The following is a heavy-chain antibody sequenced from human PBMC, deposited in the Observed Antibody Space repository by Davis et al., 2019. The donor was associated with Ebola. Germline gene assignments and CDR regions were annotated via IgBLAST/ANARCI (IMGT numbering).Heavy chain of an antibody. V-gene: IGHV3-30*04. J-gene: IGHJ6*02. Sequence: GGSLRLSCAASGFTFSAHTMHWVRQAPGKGLEWVAVISYDENNKYYADSVKGRFTISRDNSKNTLYLQMNSLRAEDTAVYYCAKDNSIRDYDFWSGRYYYYGMDVWGQGTTVTVSS. CDR2: ISYDENNK. CDR3: AKDNSIRDYDFWSGRYYYYGMDV. CDR1: GFTFSAHT. D-gene: IGHD3-3*01.